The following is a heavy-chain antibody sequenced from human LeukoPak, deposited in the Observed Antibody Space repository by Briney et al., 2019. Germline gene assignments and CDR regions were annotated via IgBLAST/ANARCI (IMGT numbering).Heavy chain of an antibody. CDR1: GFTFSNSW. V-gene: IGHV3-74*01. Sequence: GGSLRLSCAASGFTFSNSWLHWVRQAPGKGLMGVSRINTDGSTTTYADSVKGRFTISRDNAKNTLYLQMNSLRVEDTAVYYCVRESREIRFDYWGQGILVTVSS. CDR2: INTDGSTT. D-gene: IGHD1-26*01. J-gene: IGHJ4*02. CDR3: VRESREIRFDY.